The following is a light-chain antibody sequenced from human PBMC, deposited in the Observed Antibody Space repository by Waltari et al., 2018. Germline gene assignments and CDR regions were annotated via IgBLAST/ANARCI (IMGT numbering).Light chain of an antibody. V-gene: IGLV5-37*01. J-gene: IGLJ3*02. Sequence: QPVLTQPPSSSASPGASARLTCTLPSDINVDDFNIYWYQTKPGSPPRFLLYYKSDAEKAQGSGVPSRFSGSKDASANAGILLISGLQSEDEADYYCMFWPSNVWVFGGGTKLTVL. CDR3: MFWPSNVWV. CDR1: SDINVDDFN. CDR2: YKSDAEK.